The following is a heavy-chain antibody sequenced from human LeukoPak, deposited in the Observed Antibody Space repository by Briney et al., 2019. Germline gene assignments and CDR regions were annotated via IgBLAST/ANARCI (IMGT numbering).Heavy chain of an antibody. D-gene: IGHD2-15*01. CDR3: WRGRIRRGARFDH. CDR1: GGSFSGYY. V-gene: IGHV4-34*01. Sequence: KPSETLSLTCAVYGGSFSGYYWSWIRQPPGKGLEWIGEINHSGSTNYNPSLKSRVTISVDTSKNQFFVKLSSVTAAGTAVYYCWRGRIRRGARFDHWGQGTPVNVSS. J-gene: IGHJ4*02. CDR2: INHSGST.